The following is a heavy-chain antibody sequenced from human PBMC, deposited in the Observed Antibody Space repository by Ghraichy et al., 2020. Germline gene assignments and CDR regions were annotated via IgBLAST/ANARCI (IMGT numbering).Heavy chain of an antibody. CDR2: IRYDGSNK. CDR3: AKDTAGSIVVVVAAGWVDY. J-gene: IGHJ4*02. CDR1: GFTFSSYG. D-gene: IGHD2-15*01. Sequence: GGSLRLSCAASGFTFSSYGMHWVRQAPGKGLEWVAFIRYDGSNKYYADSVKGRFTISRDNSKNTLYLQMNSLRAEDTAVYYCAKDTAGSIVVVVAAGWVDYWGQGTLVTVSS. V-gene: IGHV3-30*02.